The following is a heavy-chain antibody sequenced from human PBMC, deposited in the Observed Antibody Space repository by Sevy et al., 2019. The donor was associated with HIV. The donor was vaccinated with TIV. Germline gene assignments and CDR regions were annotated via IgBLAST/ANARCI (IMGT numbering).Heavy chain of an antibody. CDR3: ASLKGDYYDSNGYPIDY. Sequence: ASVKVSCKASGGTFSSYAISWVRQAPGQGLEWMGGIIPIFGTANYAQKFQGRVTITADESTSTAYMALSSLRSEETAVYYCASLKGDYYDSNGYPIDYWGQGTLVTVSS. J-gene: IGHJ4*02. V-gene: IGHV1-69*13. D-gene: IGHD3-22*01. CDR2: IIPIFGTA. CDR1: GGTFSSYA.